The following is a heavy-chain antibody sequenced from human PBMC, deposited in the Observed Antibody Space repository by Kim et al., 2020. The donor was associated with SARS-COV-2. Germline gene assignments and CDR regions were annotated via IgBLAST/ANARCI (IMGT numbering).Heavy chain of an antibody. D-gene: IGHD6-13*01. CDR1: GYTFTGYY. V-gene: IGHV1-2*06. J-gene: IGHJ6*02. CDR2: INPNSGGT. Sequence: ASVKVSCKASGYTFTGYYMHWVRQAPGQGLEWMGRINPNSGGTNYAQKFQGRVTMTRDTSISTAYMELSRLRSDDTAVYYCARGFRINGDRAIAAAGTETRAYYYYGMDVWGQGTTVTVSS. CDR3: ARGFRINGDRAIAAAGTETRAYYYYGMDV.